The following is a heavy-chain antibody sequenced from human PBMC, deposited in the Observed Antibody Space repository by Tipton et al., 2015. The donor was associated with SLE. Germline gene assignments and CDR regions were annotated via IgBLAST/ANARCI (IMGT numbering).Heavy chain of an antibody. J-gene: IGHJ4*02. CDR3: VAYCGSSSCDKYDK. V-gene: IGHV3-21*01. Sequence: SLRLSCAASGFTFDDYAMSWVRQAPGKGLEWVSSITGNSEYIYYADSVKGRFTVSRDNARNSLYLEMKSLRAEDTAVYYCVAYCGSSSCDKYDKWGQGTLVTVSS. D-gene: IGHD2-2*02. CDR1: GFTFDDYA. CDR2: ITGNSEYI.